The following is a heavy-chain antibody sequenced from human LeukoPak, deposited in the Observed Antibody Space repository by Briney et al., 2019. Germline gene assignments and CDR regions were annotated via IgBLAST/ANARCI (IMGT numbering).Heavy chain of an antibody. CDR3: ARGLIAAAATGYYYSYGMDV. V-gene: IGHV3-30-3*01. Sequence: GGSLRLSCVGSGYTFSNYAMHWVRQAPGQGLEWVAAISDDGSNKYYRDSVKGRFIISRDNAKNSVYLKMNSLRAEDSAVYYCARGLIAAAATGYYYSYGMDVWGQGTTVTVSS. D-gene: IGHD6-13*01. CDR1: GYTFSNYA. CDR2: ISDDGSNK. J-gene: IGHJ6*02.